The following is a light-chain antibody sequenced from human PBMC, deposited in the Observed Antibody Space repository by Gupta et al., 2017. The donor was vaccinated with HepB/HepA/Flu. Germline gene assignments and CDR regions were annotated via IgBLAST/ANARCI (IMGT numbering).Light chain of an antibody. CDR2: EVS. CDR3: SSYASSNTFI. V-gene: IGLV2-18*02. CDR1: SSDVVSYNR. J-gene: IGLJ2*01. Sequence: QSALPQPPPVSGSPGQSVTISCTGTSSDVVSYNRVSWYQQPPGTAPKLIIYEVSNRPSGVPDRFSGSKSGNTASLTISGLQAEDEADYYCSSYASSNTFIFGGGTKLTVL.